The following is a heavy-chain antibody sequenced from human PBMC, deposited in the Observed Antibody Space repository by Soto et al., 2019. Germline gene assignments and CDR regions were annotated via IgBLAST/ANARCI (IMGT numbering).Heavy chain of an antibody. CDR2: ISVSGTTM. D-gene: IGHD2-21*01. CDR1: GFTFSSYS. Sequence: GGSLRLSCAASGFTFSSYSMNWVRQAPGKGLEWVSYISVSGTTMYYADSVKGRFTISRDNAKNSLYLQMNSLRDDDTAVYYCARDKYKYDHNHPYSFDYWGQRTLVTVS. CDR3: ARDKYKYDHNHPYSFDY. V-gene: IGHV3-48*02. J-gene: IGHJ4*02.